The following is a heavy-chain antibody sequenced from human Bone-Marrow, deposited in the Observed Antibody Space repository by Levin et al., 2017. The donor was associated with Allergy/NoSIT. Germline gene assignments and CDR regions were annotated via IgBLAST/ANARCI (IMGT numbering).Heavy chain of an antibody. CDR3: ARGVPTIGMDV. D-gene: IGHD3-3*01. Sequence: ASVKVSCKASGYRFSDSQIHWVRQAPGQGLEWMGRINPDSGGTNYAQQFQGRVTMTSDTSIKTAYMELNSLTSVDTAVYFCARGVPTIGMDVWGQGTTVIVSS. J-gene: IGHJ6*02. V-gene: IGHV1-2*06. CDR2: INPDSGGT. CDR1: GYRFSDSQ.